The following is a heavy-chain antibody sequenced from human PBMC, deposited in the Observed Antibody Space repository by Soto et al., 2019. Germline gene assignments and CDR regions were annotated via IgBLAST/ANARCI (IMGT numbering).Heavy chain of an antibody. V-gene: IGHV4-4*07. D-gene: IGHD2-21*02. CDR1: GGTISSDR. CDR3: TRGTLENTAPFY. J-gene: IGHJ4*02. CDR2: IFASGRT. Sequence: SETLSLTCTVSGGTISSDRWSLVRQPAGKGLEWIGRIFASGRTNYNPSLQSRVTMSVDTSKTQFSLTIKSLAAADTAVYYCTRGTLENTAPFYWGQGSAVAVSS.